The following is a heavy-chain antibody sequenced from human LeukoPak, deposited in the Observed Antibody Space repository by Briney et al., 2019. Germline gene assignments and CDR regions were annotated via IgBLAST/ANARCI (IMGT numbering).Heavy chain of an antibody. Sequence: PGGSLRLSCAASAFSFRSYSMNWVRQAPGKGLEWVSSISSDSSYIYYADSVKGRFTTSRDNAKNSLYLQMNSLRAEDTAVYYCASPRGASGYFDCWGQGTLVTVSS. CDR3: ASPRGASGYFDC. J-gene: IGHJ4*02. V-gene: IGHV3-21*01. CDR2: ISSDSSYI. D-gene: IGHD3-22*01. CDR1: AFSFRSYS.